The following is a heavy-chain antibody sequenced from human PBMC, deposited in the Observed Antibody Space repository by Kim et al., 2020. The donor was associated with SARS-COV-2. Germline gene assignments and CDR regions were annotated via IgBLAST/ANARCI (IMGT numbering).Heavy chain of an antibody. CDR2: GGA. V-gene: IGHV4-34*01. J-gene: IGHJ4*02. CDR3: ARRAAGIDW. Sequence: GGANYNPSLKSRVSLSVDTAKNQFSLKLNSVSAADTAIYYGARRAAGIDWWGQGTPVTVSS.